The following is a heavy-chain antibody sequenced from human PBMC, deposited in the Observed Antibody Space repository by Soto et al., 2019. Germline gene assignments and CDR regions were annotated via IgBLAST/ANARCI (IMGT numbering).Heavy chain of an antibody. Sequence: QVQLVQSGAEVKKPGASVKVSCKASGYTFTSYGISWVRQAPGQGLEWMGWISAYNGNTNYAQKLQGRVTTTTDTSTSTAYMELRSLRSDDTAVYYCARDPRIAAAGPSAYGMDVWGQGTTVTVSS. CDR3: ARDPRIAAAGPSAYGMDV. V-gene: IGHV1-18*01. CDR2: ISAYNGNT. CDR1: GYTFTSYG. D-gene: IGHD6-13*01. J-gene: IGHJ6*02.